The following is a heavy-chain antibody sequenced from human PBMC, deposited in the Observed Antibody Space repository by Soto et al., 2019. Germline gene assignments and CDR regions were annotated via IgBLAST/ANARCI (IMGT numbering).Heavy chain of an antibody. Sequence: EVQLVESVGGLVQPGGSLRLSCEASGFTFRNYDMHWVRQGTGKGLEWVSGISAAGDPDYADSVEGRFTISRENAQNSFFLQMNSLRVGDTAVYYCARTDRDFYGLDVWDQGTTVIVSS. J-gene: IGHJ6*02. CDR1: GFTFRNYD. CDR3: ARTDRDFYGLDV. CDR2: ISAAGDP. V-gene: IGHV3-13*05.